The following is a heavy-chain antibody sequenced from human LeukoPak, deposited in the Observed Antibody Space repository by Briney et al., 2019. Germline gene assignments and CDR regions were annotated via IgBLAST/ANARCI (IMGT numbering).Heavy chain of an antibody. CDR3: ARDPRGIADDFDY. V-gene: IGHV1-69*04. D-gene: IGHD6-13*01. CDR2: IIPILGIA. Sequence: ASVKVSCKASGGTFSSYAISWVRQAPGQGLEWMGRIIPILGIANYAQKFQGRVTITADKSTSTAYMEQSSLRSEDTAVYYCARDPRGIADDFDYWGQGTLVTVSS. CDR1: GGTFSSYA. J-gene: IGHJ4*02.